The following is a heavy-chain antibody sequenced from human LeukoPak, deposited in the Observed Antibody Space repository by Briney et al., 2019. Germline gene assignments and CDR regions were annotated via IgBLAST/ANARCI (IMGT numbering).Heavy chain of an antibody. Sequence: SETLSLTCTVSGGSISSGGYYWSWIRQHPGKGLEWIGYIYYSGSTYYNPSLKSRVTISVDTSKNQFSLKLSSVTAADTAVYYCARFPIIKYCGGDCYSSTQNDAFDIWGQGTMVTVSS. D-gene: IGHD2-21*02. CDR3: ARFPIIKYCGGDCYSSTQNDAFDI. CDR2: IYYSGST. V-gene: IGHV4-31*03. J-gene: IGHJ3*02. CDR1: GGSISSGGYY.